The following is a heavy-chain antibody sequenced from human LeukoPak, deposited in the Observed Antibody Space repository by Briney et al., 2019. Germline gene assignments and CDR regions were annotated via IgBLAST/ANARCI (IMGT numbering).Heavy chain of an antibody. CDR3: ARYCGSENYCISY. D-gene: IGHD3-10*01. J-gene: IGHJ4*01. CDR1: GGTFSSYA. CDR2: IIPIFGTA. V-gene: IGHV1-69*13. Sequence: ASVKVSCKASGGTFSSYAISWVRQAPGQGLEWMGGIIPIFGTANYAQKFQGRVTITADESTSTAYMELSSLRSEDTAVYYCARYCGSENYCISYWGQGTLVTVSS.